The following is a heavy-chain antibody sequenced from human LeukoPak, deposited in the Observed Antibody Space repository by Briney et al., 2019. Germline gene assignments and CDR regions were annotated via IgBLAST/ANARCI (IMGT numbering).Heavy chain of an antibody. D-gene: IGHD3-10*01. J-gene: IGHJ4*02. CDR3: VRDRELGY. V-gene: IGHV4-61*01. CDR1: GYSISNDYY. Sequence: SETLSLTCAVSGYSISNDYYWSWIRQPPGKGLEWIGYIYNSGSTIYNPSLKSRVTISVDTSNNQFSLKLSSVSAADTAVYYCVRDRELGYWGQGTLVTVSS. CDR2: IYNSGST.